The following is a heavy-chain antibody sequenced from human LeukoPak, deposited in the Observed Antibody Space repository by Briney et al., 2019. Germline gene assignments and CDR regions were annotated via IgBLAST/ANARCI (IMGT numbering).Heavy chain of an antibody. V-gene: IGHV4-34*01. J-gene: IGHJ3*02. CDR2: INHSGST. D-gene: IGHD6-13*01. Sequence: PSETLSLTCAVYGGSFSGYYWSWTRQPPGRGLEWIGEINHSGSTNYNPSLKSRVTISVDTSKNQFSLKLSSVTAADTAVYYCARPASSWLMDAFDIWGQGTMVTVSS. CDR3: ARPASSWLMDAFDI. CDR1: GGSFSGYY.